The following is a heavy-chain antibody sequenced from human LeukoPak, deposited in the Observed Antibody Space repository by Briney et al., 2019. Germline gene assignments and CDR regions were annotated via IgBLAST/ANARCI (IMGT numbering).Heavy chain of an antibody. Sequence: GGSLRLSCAASGFTASDHWMNWVRQAPGKGLEWVANIKQDDTEKYFVDSVKGRFTISRDNAENTLYLQMSSLRAEDTAVYYCARDSGVGPCLFCSGFDIWGQGTMVTVSS. D-gene: IGHD2-15*01. J-gene: IGHJ3*02. CDR3: ARDSGVGPCLFCSGFDI. CDR2: IKQDDTEK. CDR1: GFTASDHW. V-gene: IGHV3-7*01.